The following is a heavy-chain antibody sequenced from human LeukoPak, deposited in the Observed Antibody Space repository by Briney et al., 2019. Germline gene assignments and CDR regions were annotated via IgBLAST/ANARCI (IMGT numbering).Heavy chain of an antibody. CDR3: ARSSRGWGWLHHGDVGLTGGDFDY. Sequence: SETLSLTCTVSGGSISSSSYYWGWIRQPPGKGLEWIGSIYYSGSTYYNPSLKSRVTISVDTSKNQFSLKLSSVTAADTAVYYCARSSRGWGWLHHGDVGLTGGDFDYWGQGTLVTVSS. V-gene: IGHV4-39*07. D-gene: IGHD5-24*01. CDR2: IYYSGST. CDR1: GGSISSSSYY. J-gene: IGHJ4*02.